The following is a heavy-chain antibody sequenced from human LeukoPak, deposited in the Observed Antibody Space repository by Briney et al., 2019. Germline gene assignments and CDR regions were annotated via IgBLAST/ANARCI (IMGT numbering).Heavy chain of an antibody. V-gene: IGHV4-34*01. CDR1: PGSISRGDYY. D-gene: IGHD3-3*01. CDR3: ASGGPPNWYDFWSGPRRNWFDP. J-gene: IGHJ5*02. CDR2: INHSGST. Sequence: KPSETLSLTCTVSPGSISRGDYYWSWIRQPPGKGLEWIGEINHSGSTNYNPSLKSRVTISVDTSKNQFSLKLSSVTAADTAVYYCASGGPPNWYDFWSGPRRNWFDPWGQGTLVTVSS.